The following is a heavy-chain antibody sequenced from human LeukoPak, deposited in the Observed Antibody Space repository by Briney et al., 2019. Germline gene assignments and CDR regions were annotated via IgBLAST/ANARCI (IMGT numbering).Heavy chain of an antibody. CDR2: IKQDGTEK. D-gene: IGHD3-10*01. CDR3: AKEGAYPIITYDS. Sequence: GGSLRLSCAASGFTFSSYWMNWVRQAPGKGLEWVANIKQDGTEKFYVDSVKGRFTISRDNAKNSLYLQMNSLRAEDTAVYYCAKEGAYPIITYDSWGQGSLVAVSS. V-gene: IGHV3-7*01. CDR1: GFTFSSYW. J-gene: IGHJ5*01.